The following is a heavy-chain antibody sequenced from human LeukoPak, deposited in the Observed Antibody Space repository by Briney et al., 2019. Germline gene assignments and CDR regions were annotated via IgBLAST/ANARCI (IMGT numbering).Heavy chain of an antibody. Sequence: AGGSLRLSCVGSGFTFRNYWMSWVRQAPAKGLEWVSSISENSNDIYYASSLRGRFTISRDNAKKSLYLQMNSLRVEDTAVYYCAGGSGPYSPDYWGQGTLVTVSS. V-gene: IGHV3-21*01. J-gene: IGHJ4*02. CDR2: ISENSNDI. CDR1: GFTFRNYW. CDR3: AGGSGPYSPDY. D-gene: IGHD3-16*01.